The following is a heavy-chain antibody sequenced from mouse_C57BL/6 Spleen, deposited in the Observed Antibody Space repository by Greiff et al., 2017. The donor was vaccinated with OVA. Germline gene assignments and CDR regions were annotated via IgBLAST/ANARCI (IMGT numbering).Heavy chain of an antibody. CDR3: TSWGAYYYGSSSSWFAY. J-gene: IGHJ3*01. Sequence: VQLHQSGAELVRPGASVKLSCTASGFNIKDYYMHWVKQRPEQGLEWIGRIDPEDGDTEYAPKFQGKATMTADTSSNTAYLQLSSLTSKDTAVYYCTSWGAYYYGSSSSWFAYWGQGTLVTVSA. V-gene: IGHV14-1*01. D-gene: IGHD1-1*01. CDR2: IDPEDGDT. CDR1: GFNIKDYY.